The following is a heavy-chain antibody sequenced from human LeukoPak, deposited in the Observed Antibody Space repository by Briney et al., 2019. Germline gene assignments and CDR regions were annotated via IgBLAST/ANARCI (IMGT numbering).Heavy chain of an antibody. CDR2: ISYDGSNK. CDR1: GFTFSSYG. D-gene: IGHD2-21*02. J-gene: IGHJ4*02. CDR3: AMLHLSDPEGY. Sequence: GGSLRLSCAASGFTFSSYGMHWVRQAPGKGLEWVAVISYDGSNKYYADSVKGRFTISRDNSKSTLYLQMNSLRAEDTAVYYCAMLHLSDPEGYWGQGTLVTVSS. V-gene: IGHV3-30*03.